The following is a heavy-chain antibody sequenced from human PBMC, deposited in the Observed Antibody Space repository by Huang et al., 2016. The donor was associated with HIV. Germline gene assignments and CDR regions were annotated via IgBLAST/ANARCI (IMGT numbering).Heavy chain of an antibody. V-gene: IGHV3-30-3*01. D-gene: IGHD4-17*01. CDR3: AREDDYGGN. CDR2: IEYDGSKK. Sequence: QVQMVESGGGVVQPGRSLRLSCAASGFTFSSYVMYWVRQAPGKGLEAVAVIEYDGSKKYYADSVQGRFTISRDNSKNTLYLQMNGLRTEDTAVYYCAREDDYGGNWGQGTLVTVSS. CDR1: GFTFSSYV. J-gene: IGHJ4*02.